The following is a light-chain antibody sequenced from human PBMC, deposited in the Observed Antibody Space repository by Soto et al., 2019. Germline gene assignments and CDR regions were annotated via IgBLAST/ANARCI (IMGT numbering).Light chain of an antibody. J-gene: IGKJ1*01. CDR3: QHYNTYPWT. CDR2: DVS. V-gene: IGKV1-5*01. Sequence: DIQMTQSPSTLSVSVRERVTITFRSSQNIERWLAWYQQKPGKAPKLLLYDVSSLESGVPSRFSGSGSGTEFTLTISSLQPGDFATYYCQHYNTYPWTFGQGTKVDI. CDR1: QNIERW.